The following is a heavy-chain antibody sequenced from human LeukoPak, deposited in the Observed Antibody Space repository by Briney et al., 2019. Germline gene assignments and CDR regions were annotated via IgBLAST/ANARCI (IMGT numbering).Heavy chain of an antibody. CDR1: GFTFSSLW. Sequence: GGSLRLSCAASGFTFSSLWMSWVRQAPGKGLEWVSYISSSGSTIYYADSVKGRFTISRDNAKNSLYLQMNSLRAEDTAVYYCARDQCGGDCYPRGAFDIWGQGTMVTVSS. CDR2: ISSSGSTI. J-gene: IGHJ3*02. D-gene: IGHD2-21*02. V-gene: IGHV3-11*01. CDR3: ARDQCGGDCYPRGAFDI.